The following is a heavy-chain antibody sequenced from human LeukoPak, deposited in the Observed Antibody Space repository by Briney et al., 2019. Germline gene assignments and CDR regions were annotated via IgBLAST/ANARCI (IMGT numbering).Heavy chain of an antibody. CDR1: GYTFTGYY. D-gene: IGHD4-17*01. CDR3: ARGGPAHGDYDFELFDY. V-gene: IGHV1-2*02. J-gene: IGHJ4*02. CDR2: INPNSGGT. Sequence: ASVKVSCKASGYTFTGYYMHWVRQAPGQGLEWMGWINPNSGGTNYAQKFQGRVTMTRDTSISTAYMGLSRLRSDGTAVYYCARGGPAHGDYDFELFDYWGQGTLVTVSS.